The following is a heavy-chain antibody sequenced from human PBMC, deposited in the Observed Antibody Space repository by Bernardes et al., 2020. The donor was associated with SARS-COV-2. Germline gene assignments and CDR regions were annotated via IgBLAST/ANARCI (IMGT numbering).Heavy chain of an antibody. CDR2: IYTSGST. D-gene: IGHD3-3*01. J-gene: IGHJ4*02. CDR1: GGSISSGSYY. CDR3: AREGRVYDFWSGITPAFDY. Sequence: SETLSLTCTVSGGSISSGSYYWSWIRQPAGKGLEWIGRIYTSGSTNYNPSLKSRVTISVDTSKNQFSLKLSSVTAADTAVYYCAREGRVYDFWSGITPAFDYWGQGTLVTVSS. V-gene: IGHV4-61*02.